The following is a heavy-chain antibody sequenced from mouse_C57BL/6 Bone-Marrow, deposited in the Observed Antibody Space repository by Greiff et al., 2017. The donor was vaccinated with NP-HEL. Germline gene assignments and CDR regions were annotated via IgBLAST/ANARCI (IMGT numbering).Heavy chain of an antibody. D-gene: IGHD1-1*01. Sequence: EVQLQESGAELVRPGASVKLSCTASGFNIKDDYMHWVKQRPEQGLEWIGWIDPENGDTEYASKFQGKATITADTSSNTAYLQLSSLTSEDTAVYYCTTGGVLFLDYWGQGTTLTVSS. CDR3: TTGGVLFLDY. J-gene: IGHJ2*01. V-gene: IGHV14-4*01. CDR2: IDPENGDT. CDR1: GFNIKDDY.